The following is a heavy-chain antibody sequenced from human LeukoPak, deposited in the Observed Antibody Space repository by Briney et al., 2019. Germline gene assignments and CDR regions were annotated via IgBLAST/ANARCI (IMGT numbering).Heavy chain of an antibody. V-gene: IGHV4-39*07. D-gene: IGHD4-11*01. J-gene: IGHJ4*02. Sequence: SETLSLTCTVSGGSISTSSYYWGWVRQPPGKGLEWIGSIYYSGSTYYNPSLKSRVTISVDTSKNQFSLKLSSVTAADTAVYYCATSTVTSLFDYWGQGTLVTVSS. CDR2: IYYSGST. CDR3: ATSTVTSLFDY. CDR1: GGSISTSSYY.